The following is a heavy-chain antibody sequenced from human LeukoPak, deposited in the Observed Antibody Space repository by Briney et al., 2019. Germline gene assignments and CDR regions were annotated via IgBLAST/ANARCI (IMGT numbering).Heavy chain of an antibody. J-gene: IGHJ2*01. CDR2: IYPGDSGS. V-gene: IGHV5-51*01. CDR3: ARRVVNNRNWYFDL. CDR1: GYIFTRNW. D-gene: IGHD4-23*01. Sequence: PGESLQISCKGSGYIFTRNWIGWVRQLPGKGLEWMAIIYPGDSGSRYQGQVTISADKSINTAYLQWSSLKASDTAMYYCARRVVNNRNWYFDLWGRGTLVTVSS.